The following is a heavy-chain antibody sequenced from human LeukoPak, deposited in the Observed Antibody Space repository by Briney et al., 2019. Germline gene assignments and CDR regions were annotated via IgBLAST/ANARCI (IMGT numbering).Heavy chain of an antibody. CDR2: IIPIFGTA. J-gene: IGHJ5*02. Sequence: ASVKVSCKASGGTFSSYAISWVRQAPGQGLEWMGGIIPIFGTANYAQKFQGRVTITADESTSTAYMELSSLRSEDTAVYYCARGLSEQLVLRGNWFDPWGQGTLVTVSS. D-gene: IGHD6-13*01. V-gene: IGHV1-69*01. CDR3: ARGLSEQLVLRGNWFDP. CDR1: GGTFSSYA.